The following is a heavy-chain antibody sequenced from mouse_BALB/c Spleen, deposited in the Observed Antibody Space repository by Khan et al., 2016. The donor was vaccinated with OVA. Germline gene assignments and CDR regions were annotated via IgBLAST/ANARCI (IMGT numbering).Heavy chain of an antibody. V-gene: IGHV3-6*02. CDR2: ISDDGSN. D-gene: IGHD1-1*01. CDR3: ARIEHFYYGTSYYAMDY. CDR1: GYSITSGYY. Sequence: EVKLLESGPGLVKPSQSLSLTCSVTGYSITSGYYWNWIRQFPGNKLEWVGYISDDGSNNYKPSLKNRISITRDTPKNPFFLKLDSVTTEDPATYYCARIEHFYYGTSYYAMDYWGQGTSVTVSS. J-gene: IGHJ4*01.